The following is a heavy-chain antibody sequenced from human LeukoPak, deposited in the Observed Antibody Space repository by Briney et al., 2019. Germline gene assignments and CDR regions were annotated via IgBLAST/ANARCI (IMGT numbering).Heavy chain of an antibody. CDR1: GFTFSSYG. J-gene: IGHJ4*02. CDR3: AKDRWVRSTPCHSDY. D-gene: IGHD2-2*01. CDR2: IRHDGSIK. V-gene: IGHV3-30*02. Sequence: GGSLRLSCAASGFTFSSYGMHWVRQAPGKGLEWVAFIRHDGSIKYYIDSVKGRFAISRDNSKNTLYLQMNSLRGEDTAVYSCAKDRWVRSTPCHSDYWGQGTLVTVSS.